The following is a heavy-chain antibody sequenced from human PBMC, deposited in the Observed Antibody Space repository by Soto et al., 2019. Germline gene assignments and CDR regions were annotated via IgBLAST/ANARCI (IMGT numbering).Heavy chain of an antibody. J-gene: IGHJ6*02. CDR2: IKSKTDGGTT. CDR3: TTTLERRLNYYYYGMDV. CDR1: GFTFSNAW. D-gene: IGHD1-1*01. Sequence: GGSLRLSCAASGFTFSNAWMNWVRQAPGKGLEWVGRIKSKTDGGTTDYAAPVKGRFTISRDDSKNTLYLQMNSLKTEDTAVYYCTTTLERRLNYYYYGMDVWGQGTTVTVSS. V-gene: IGHV3-15*07.